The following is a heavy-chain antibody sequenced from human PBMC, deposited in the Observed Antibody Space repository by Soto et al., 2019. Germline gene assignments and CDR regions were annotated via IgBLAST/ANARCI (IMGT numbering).Heavy chain of an antibody. D-gene: IGHD6-13*01. V-gene: IGHV1-69*02. CDR1: GGTFSSYT. Sequence: QVQLVQSGAEVKKPGSSVKVSCKASGGTFSSYTISWVRQAPGQGLEWMGRIIPLLGIANYAQKFQGRVTITADKSTCPAYMELSSLRSEDTAVYYCSRLLVRDYYYRMDVWGQGTTVTVSS. CDR3: SRLLVRDYYYRMDV. CDR2: IIPLLGIA. J-gene: IGHJ6*02.